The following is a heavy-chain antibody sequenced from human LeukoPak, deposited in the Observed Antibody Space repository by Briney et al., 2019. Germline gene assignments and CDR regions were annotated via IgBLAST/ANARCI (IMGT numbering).Heavy chain of an antibody. CDR2: IIPIFGTA. D-gene: IGHD1-14*01. Sequence: GASVKVSCKASGGTFSSYAISWVRQAPGQGLEWMGGIIPIFGTANYAQKFQGRVTITADESTSTAYMELSSLRSEDTAVYYCARITLHAFDIWGQGTMVTVSS. CDR1: GGTFSSYA. V-gene: IGHV1-69*13. J-gene: IGHJ3*02. CDR3: ARITLHAFDI.